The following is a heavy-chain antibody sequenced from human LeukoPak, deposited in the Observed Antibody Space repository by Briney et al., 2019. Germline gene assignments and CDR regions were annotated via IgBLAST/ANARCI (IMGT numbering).Heavy chain of an antibody. Sequence: GGSLRLSCAASGFTFSDYYMTWIRQAPGKGLEWISFISSSGDSLYYADSVEGRFTISRDNAKDSVYLQMTSLIAEDTAIYYCARGVVVPPDHYSFGLDVWGQGTPVTVSS. CDR1: GFTFSDYY. CDR3: ARGVVVPPDHYSFGLDV. CDR2: ISSSGDSL. V-gene: IGHV3-11*01. D-gene: IGHD2-15*01. J-gene: IGHJ6*02.